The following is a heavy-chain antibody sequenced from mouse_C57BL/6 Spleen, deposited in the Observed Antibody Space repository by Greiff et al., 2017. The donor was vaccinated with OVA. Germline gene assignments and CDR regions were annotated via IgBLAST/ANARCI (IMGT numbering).Heavy chain of an antibody. J-gene: IGHJ4*01. CDR3: ARRTTVVARNYAMDY. Sequence: VQLQQPGAELVKPGASVKMSCKASGYTFTSYWITWVKQRPGQGLEWIGDIYPGSGSTNYNEKFKSKATLTVETSSSTAYMQLSSLTSEDSAVYYCARRTTVVARNYAMDYWGQGTSVTVSS. D-gene: IGHD1-1*01. V-gene: IGHV1-55*01. CDR2: IYPGSGST. CDR1: GYTFTSYW.